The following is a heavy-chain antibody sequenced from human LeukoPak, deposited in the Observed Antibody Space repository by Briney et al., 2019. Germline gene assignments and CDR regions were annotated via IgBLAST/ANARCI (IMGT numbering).Heavy chain of an antibody. D-gene: IGHD4-23*01. J-gene: IGHJ4*02. CDR2: IYYSGST. CDR3: ARGARYGGNIDY. CDR1: GGSISSGGYY. Sequence: SETLSLTCTVSGGSISSGGYYWSWIRQHPGKGLEWIGYIYYSGSTYYNPSLKSRVTISVDTSKNQFSLKLSSVTAADTAVYYCARGARYGGNIDYWGQGTLATVSS. V-gene: IGHV4-31*03.